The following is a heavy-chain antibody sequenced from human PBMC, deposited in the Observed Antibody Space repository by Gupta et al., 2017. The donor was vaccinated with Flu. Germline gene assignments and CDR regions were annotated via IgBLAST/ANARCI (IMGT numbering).Heavy chain of an antibody. Sequence: VRQAPGKGLEWVSAISGSGGSTYYADSVKGRFTISRDNSKNTLYLQMNSLRAEDTAVYYCAKDPEEVSFFDYWGQGTLVTVSS. CDR2: ISGSGGST. J-gene: IGHJ4*02. V-gene: IGHV3-23*01. CDR3: AKDPEEVSFFDY. D-gene: IGHD4-4*01.